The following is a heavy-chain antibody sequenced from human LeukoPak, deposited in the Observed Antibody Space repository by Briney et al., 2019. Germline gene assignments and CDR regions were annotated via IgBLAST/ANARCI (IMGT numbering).Heavy chain of an antibody. CDR2: IYYSGST. CDR3: ARAKLGANAFDI. Sequence: SETLSLTCAVSGYSISSSNWWGWIRQPPGKGLEWIGYIYYSGSTNYNPSLKSRVTISVDTSKNQFSLKLTSVTAADTAVYYCARAKLGANAFDIWGQGTMVTFSS. CDR1: GYSISSSNW. V-gene: IGHV4-28*03. D-gene: IGHD1-26*01. J-gene: IGHJ3*02.